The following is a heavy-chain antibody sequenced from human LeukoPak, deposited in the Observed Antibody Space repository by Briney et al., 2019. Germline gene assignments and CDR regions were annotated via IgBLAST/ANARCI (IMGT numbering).Heavy chain of an antibody. D-gene: IGHD5-24*01. J-gene: IGHJ3*02. CDR1: GFTVSSNY. Sequence: GGSLRLSCAASGFTVSSNYMSWVRQAPGKGLEWVSVIYSGGGTYYADSVKGRFTISRDNSKNTLYLQMNSLRAEDTAVYYCARGGRGYAFDIWGQGTMVTVSS. CDR3: ARGGRGYAFDI. CDR2: IYSGGGT. V-gene: IGHV3-66*01.